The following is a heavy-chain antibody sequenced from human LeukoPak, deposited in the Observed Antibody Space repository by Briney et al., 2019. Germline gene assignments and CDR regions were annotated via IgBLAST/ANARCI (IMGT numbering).Heavy chain of an antibody. V-gene: IGHV3-30*02. Sequence: GGSLRLSCAASGFTFSNYAMHWVRQAPGKGLEWVAFIRHDGSKTDYADSVKGRFTISRDNSKNTVYVHMNSLRPEDTAVYYCAKGSNFDERYFQHWGQGTLVTVSS. J-gene: IGHJ1*01. CDR1: GFTFSNYA. D-gene: IGHD3-10*01. CDR3: AKGSNFDERYFQH. CDR2: IRHDGSKT.